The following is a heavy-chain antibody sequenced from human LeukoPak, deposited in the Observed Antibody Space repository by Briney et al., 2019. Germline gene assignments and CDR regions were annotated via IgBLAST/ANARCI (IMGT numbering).Heavy chain of an antibody. CDR3: ARGYYDSSVAGVDY. V-gene: IGHV1-18*01. CDR2: ISAYNGNT. CDR1: GYTFTSYG. J-gene: IGHJ4*02. D-gene: IGHD3-22*01. Sequence: ASVKVSCKASGYTFTSYGISWVRQAPGQGLEWMGWISAYNGNTNYAQKLQGRVTLTTDTSTSTAYMELRSLRSDDTAVYYCARGYYDSSVAGVDYWGQGTLVTVSS.